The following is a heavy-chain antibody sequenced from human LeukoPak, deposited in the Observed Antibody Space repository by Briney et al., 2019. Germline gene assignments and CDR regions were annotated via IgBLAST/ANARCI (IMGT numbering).Heavy chain of an antibody. CDR1: GSIFTSYW. V-gene: IGHV5-51*01. J-gene: IGHJ4*02. CDR2: IYPGDSDT. Sequence: GASLQISCKGSGSIFTSYWIGWVRQLPGRGLEWMGIIYPGDSDTRYSRSFQGQVTISVDKSISTAYVQWSSLQASDTAMYYCARRVLDYFEEWGQGTLVTVSS. D-gene: IGHD4/OR15-4a*01. CDR3: ARRVLDYFEE.